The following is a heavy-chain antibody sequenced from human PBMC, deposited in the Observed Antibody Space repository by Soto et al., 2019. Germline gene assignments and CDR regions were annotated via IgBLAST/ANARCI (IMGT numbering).Heavy chain of an antibody. CDR2: IYWDDDK. D-gene: IGHD1-1*01. CDR3: AHRAGLQGNWNGGYFDF. J-gene: IGHJ4*02. Sequence: QITLEESGPPRVKPTQTLTLTCTFSGFSLSTSGVGVGWVRQPPGKALERLALIYWDDDKRYSPSLRSRLTITKDTSRNHVVLTMTNMDPVDTATYCCAHRAGLQGNWNGGYFDFWGQGALVTVSS. CDR1: GFSLSTSGVG. V-gene: IGHV2-5*02.